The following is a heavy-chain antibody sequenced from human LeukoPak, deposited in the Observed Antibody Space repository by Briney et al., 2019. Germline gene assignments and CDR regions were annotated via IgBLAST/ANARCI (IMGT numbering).Heavy chain of an antibody. Sequence: SETLSLTCTVSGGSISSYYWSWIRQPPGKGLEWIGYIYYSGSTNYNPSLKSRVTISVDTSKNQFSLKLSSVTAADTAVYYCARDRAIFEDYYYYYMDVWGKGTTVTVAS. D-gene: IGHD3-3*01. CDR2: IYYSGST. V-gene: IGHV4-59*01. CDR1: GGSISSYY. J-gene: IGHJ6*03. CDR3: ARDRAIFEDYYYYYMDV.